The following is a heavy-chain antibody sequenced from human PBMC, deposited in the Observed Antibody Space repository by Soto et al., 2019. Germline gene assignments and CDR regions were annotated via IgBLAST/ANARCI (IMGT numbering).Heavy chain of an antibody. CDR2: ISYNGNT. Sequence: QVQLVQSGAEVKKPGSSVKVSCKASGGTFSSYAISWVRQAPGQGLEWMGGISYNGNTNYAQKYQGRVTMTTDTSTSTAYMELRSLTSDDTAVFYCARVEDYFDSSGYAHWGLGTLVTVSS. J-gene: IGHJ4*02. CDR3: ARVEDYFDSSGYAH. D-gene: IGHD3-22*01. V-gene: IGHV1-18*01. CDR1: GGTFSSYA.